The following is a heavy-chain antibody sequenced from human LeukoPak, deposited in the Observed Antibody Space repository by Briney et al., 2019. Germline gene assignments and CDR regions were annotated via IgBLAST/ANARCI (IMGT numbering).Heavy chain of an antibody. V-gene: IGHV4-31*03. CDR3: ARVSQGSLDY. CDR1: GGSISSGGYY. J-gene: IGHJ4*02. CDR2: IYYSGST. Sequence: SEALSLTCTVSGGSISSGGYYWSWIRQHPGKGLEWIGYIYYSGSTYYNPSLKSRVTISVDTSKNQFSLKLSSVTAADTAVYYCARVSQGSLDYWGQGTLVTVSS.